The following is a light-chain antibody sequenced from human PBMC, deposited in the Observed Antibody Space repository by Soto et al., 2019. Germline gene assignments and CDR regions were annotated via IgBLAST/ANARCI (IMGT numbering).Light chain of an antibody. Sequence: EIVMTQSPATLSVSPGERGTLSCRDSQNIRSNVAWYQQRPGQAPRLLIFGASVRATGVPDRFSGSGSGTDFTLTFYVLRSEDSAVYYCHNYKYWPQATFGGGTKVEI. CDR3: HNYKYWPQAT. J-gene: IGKJ4*01. V-gene: IGKV3D-15*03. CDR2: GAS. CDR1: QNIRSN.